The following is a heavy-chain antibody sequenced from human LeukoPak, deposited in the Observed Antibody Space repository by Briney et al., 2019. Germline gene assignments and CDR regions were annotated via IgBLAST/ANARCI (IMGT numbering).Heavy chain of an antibody. V-gene: IGHV4-4*07. J-gene: IGHJ5*02. CDR3: ARIPMITFGGVAAFDP. CDR1: GGSISSYY. Sequence: PSETLSLTCTVSGGSISSYYWSWIRQPAGKGLEWIGRIYTSGSTNYNPSLKSRVTMSVDTSKNQFSLKLSSVTAADTAVYYCARIPMITFGGVAAFDPWGQGTLVTVSS. D-gene: IGHD3-16*01. CDR2: IYTSGST.